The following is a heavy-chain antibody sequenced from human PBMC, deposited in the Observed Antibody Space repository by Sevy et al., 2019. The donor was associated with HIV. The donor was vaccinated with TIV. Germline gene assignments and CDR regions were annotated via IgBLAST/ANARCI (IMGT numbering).Heavy chain of an antibody. V-gene: IGHV4-31*03. CDR2: IYYSGST. J-gene: IGHJ4*02. D-gene: IGHD1-26*01. Sequence: SETLSLTCTVSGGSISSGGYYWSWIRQHPGKGLEWIGYIYYSGSTYYNPSLKSRVTISVDTSKNQFSLKLSSVTAADTAVYDCAGGGGRWGGATDFDYWGQGTLVTVSS. CDR3: AGGGGRWGGATDFDY. CDR1: GGSISSGGYY.